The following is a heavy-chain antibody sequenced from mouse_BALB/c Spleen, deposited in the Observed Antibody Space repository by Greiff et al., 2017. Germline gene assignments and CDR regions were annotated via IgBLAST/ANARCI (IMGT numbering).Heavy chain of an antibody. J-gene: IGHJ2*01. D-gene: IGHD2-2*01. V-gene: IGHV1-69*01. CDR3: AREDGYDY. Sequence: VQLQQPGAELVMPGASVKMSCKASGYTFTDYWMNWVKQRPGQGLEWIGAIDTSDSYTSYNQKFKGKATLTVDESSSTAYMQLSSLTSEDSAVYYCAREDGYDYWGQGTTLTVSS. CDR2: IDTSDSYT. CDR1: GYTFTDYW.